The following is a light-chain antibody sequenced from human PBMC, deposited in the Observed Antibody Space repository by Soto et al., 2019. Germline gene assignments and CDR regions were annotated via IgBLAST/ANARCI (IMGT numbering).Light chain of an antibody. V-gene: IGKV3-20*01. J-gene: IGKJ2*01. CDR3: HQYDSSYT. Sequence: EILLTQSPGTLSLSPGERATLSCRASQSVSNNYLAWYQQKPGQTPRLLIYGASSRATGIPDRFSGRGSGTDFSLTISSLEPEDSAVYYCHQYDSSYTLGQGTKLEIK. CDR2: GAS. CDR1: QSVSNNY.